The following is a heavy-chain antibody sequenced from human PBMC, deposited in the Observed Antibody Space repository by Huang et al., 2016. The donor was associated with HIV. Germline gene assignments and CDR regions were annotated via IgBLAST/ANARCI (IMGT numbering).Heavy chain of an antibody. CDR1: GASVNGFY. J-gene: IGHJ4*01. CDR2: ISPTGKT. Sequence: QVQLHESGPGLVKPSDTLSLICTVSGASVNGFYWGWIRRPPGKGLEWIGLISPTGKTNYNPSLQSRVTFFADTSKNRLSLNLTSVTAADSAVYYCARLTTYTTSSYSRFFNYWGHGILVSVSS. D-gene: IGHD3-3*01. V-gene: IGHV4-4*07. CDR3: ARLTTYTTSSYSRFFNY.